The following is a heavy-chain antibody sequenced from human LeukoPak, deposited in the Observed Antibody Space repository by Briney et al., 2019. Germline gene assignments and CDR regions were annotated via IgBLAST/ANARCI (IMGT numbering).Heavy chain of an antibody. J-gene: IGHJ3*02. Sequence: SETLSLTCAVYGGSFSGYYWSWIRQPPGKGLEWIGEINHSGSTNYNPSLKSRVTISVDTSKNQFSLKLSSVTAADTAVYYCARGFHYYVDAFDIWGQGTMVTVSS. CDR2: INHSGST. V-gene: IGHV4-34*01. CDR3: ARGFHYYVDAFDI. D-gene: IGHD3-22*01. CDR1: GGSFSGYY.